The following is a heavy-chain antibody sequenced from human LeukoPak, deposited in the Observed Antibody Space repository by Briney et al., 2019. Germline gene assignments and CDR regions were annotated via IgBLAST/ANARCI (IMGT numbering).Heavy chain of an antibody. CDR3: ARDRGWSTSYYYYGMDV. D-gene: IGHD6-19*01. J-gene: IGHJ6*02. Sequence: GGSLRLSCAASGFTVSSNYMSWVRQAPGKGLGWVSVIYSGGSTYYADSVKGRFTISRDNSKNALYLQMNSLRAEDTAVYYCARDRGWSTSYYYYGMDVWGQGTTVTVSS. CDR2: IYSGGST. V-gene: IGHV3-53*01. CDR1: GFTVSSNY.